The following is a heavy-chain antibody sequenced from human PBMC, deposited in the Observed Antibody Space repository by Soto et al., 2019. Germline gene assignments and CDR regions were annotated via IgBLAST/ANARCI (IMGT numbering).Heavy chain of an antibody. CDR1: GGSISSGGYY. J-gene: IGHJ4*02. D-gene: IGHD5-12*01. CDR2: IYYSGST. V-gene: IGHV4-31*03. Sequence: PSETLSLTCTVSGGSISSGGYYWSWIRQHPGKGLEWIGYIYYSGSTYYNPSLKSRVTISVDTSKNQFSLKLSSVTAADTAVYYCARDGGYDWVRYFDYWGQGTLVTVSS. CDR3: ARDGGYDWVRYFDY.